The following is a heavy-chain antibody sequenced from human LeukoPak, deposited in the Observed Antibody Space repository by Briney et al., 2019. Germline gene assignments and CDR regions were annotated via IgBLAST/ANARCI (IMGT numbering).Heavy chain of an antibody. CDR1: GFTFGSYE. V-gene: IGHV3-48*03. D-gene: IGHD3-22*01. J-gene: IGHJ4*02. CDR3: ARDYYDSSGYKFYLDY. CDR2: ISTISRTH. Sequence: TGGSLRLSCVASGFTFGSYEMNWVRQSPGRGLEWVAYISTISRTHPYADSVKGRFTIYRDNSKNSVYLQMNSLMPEDTALYYCARDYYDSSGYKFYLDYWGQGTLVTVSS.